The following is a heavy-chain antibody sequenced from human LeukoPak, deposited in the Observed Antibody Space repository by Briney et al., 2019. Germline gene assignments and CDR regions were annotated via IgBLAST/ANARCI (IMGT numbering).Heavy chain of an antibody. CDR2: IYHSGST. D-gene: IGHD3-10*01. CDR3: ARSMPFGEYWFDP. J-gene: IGHJ5*02. Sequence: SQTLSLTCAVSGGSISSGGYSWRWIRQPPGKGLEWIGCIYHSGSTNYNPSLKSRVTISVDRSNNQFSLKLTSVTAADTAVYYCARSMPFGEYWFDPWGQGTLVTVSS. CDR1: GGSISSGGYS. V-gene: IGHV4-30-2*01.